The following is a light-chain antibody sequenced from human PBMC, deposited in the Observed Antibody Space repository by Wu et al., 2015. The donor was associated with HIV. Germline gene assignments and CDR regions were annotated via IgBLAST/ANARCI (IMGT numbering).Light chain of an antibody. CDR3: HQYTYWPT. CDR1: HSVNNR. V-gene: IGKV3-15*01. CDR2: GAS. Sequence: EVVMTQSPATLSLSPGDRATLSCRASHSVNNRLAWYQQRPGQPPRLLISGASTRASGVPARFTGSGSGTDFTLTINSLQSEDFAVYFCHQYTYWPTFGGGTRVEIK. J-gene: IGKJ4*01.